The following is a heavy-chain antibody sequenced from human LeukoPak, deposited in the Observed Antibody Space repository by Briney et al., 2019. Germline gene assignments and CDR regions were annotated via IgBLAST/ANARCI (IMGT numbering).Heavy chain of an antibody. Sequence: GGSLRLSCAASGFTFSSYEMNWVRQAPGKGLEWVSYITSSGNTIYYADSVKGRFTISRDNPKNSLYLQMNSLRADDAAVYYCARDSVAGSQDAFDMWGQGTMVTVPS. CDR2: ITSSGNTI. CDR1: GFTFSSYE. J-gene: IGHJ3*02. V-gene: IGHV3-48*03. D-gene: IGHD6-19*01. CDR3: ARDSVAGSQDAFDM.